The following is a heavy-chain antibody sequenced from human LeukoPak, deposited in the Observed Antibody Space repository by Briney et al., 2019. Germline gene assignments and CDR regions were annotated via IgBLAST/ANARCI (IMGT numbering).Heavy chain of an antibody. CDR1: GGTFSSYA. Sequence: GSSVKVSCKTSGGTFSSYAITWVRQTPGQGLEWMGGIIPIFGTTNYAQKFQDRVTITADKSTSTAYMKLSSLRSEDTAVYYCARGRVTTSFYYYYYYMDVWGKGTTVTVSS. D-gene: IGHD4-11*01. CDR3: ARGRVTTSFYYYYYYMDV. V-gene: IGHV1-69*06. J-gene: IGHJ6*03. CDR2: IIPIFGTT.